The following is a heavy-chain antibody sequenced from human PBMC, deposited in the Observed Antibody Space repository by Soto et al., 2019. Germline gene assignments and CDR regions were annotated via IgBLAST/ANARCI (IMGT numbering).Heavy chain of an antibody. J-gene: IGHJ4*02. D-gene: IGHD5-18*01. Sequence: QVQLVQSGAEVKKPGASVKVSCQTSGYNFSAYYFTRVRQADGQGPEWMGWLNPRNGQTGYVQKFRGKVTMTRDTSIATVYLELSRLTSEDTAIYFCARETDTSMVDYWGQGTMVTVAS. CDR3: ARETDTSMVDY. CDR2: LNPRNGQT. CDR1: GYNFSAYY. V-gene: IGHV1-8*01.